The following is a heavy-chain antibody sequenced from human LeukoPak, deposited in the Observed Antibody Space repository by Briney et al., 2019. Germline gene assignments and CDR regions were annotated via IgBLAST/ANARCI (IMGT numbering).Heavy chain of an antibody. CDR3: TTDMPIVGDYDY. Sequence: GGSLRLSCAASGFTFSSYAMSWVRQAPGKGLEWVSGVSGSGGSTVYTDSVKGRFTISRDNSKNTLYLQMNSLRAEDTAAYYCTTDMPIVGDYDYWGQGTLVTVSS. V-gene: IGHV3-23*01. D-gene: IGHD1-26*01. CDR2: VSGSGGST. CDR1: GFTFSSYA. J-gene: IGHJ4*02.